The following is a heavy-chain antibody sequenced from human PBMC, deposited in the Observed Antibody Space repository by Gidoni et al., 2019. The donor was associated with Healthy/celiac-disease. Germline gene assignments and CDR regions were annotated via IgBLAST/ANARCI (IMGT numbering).Heavy chain of an antibody. Sequence: QVQLVQSGAEVKKPGSSVTVSCKASGGTFSSSAISWVRQAPGQGLEWMGGIIPIVGTANYEQKFQGRVTMTADESTSTAYMELSSLRSEDTAVYYCARDVVAGTGFDYWGQGTLVTVSS. V-gene: IGHV1-69*01. CDR1: GGTFSSSA. D-gene: IGHD6-19*01. CDR2: IIPIVGTA. CDR3: ARDVVAGTGFDY. J-gene: IGHJ4*02.